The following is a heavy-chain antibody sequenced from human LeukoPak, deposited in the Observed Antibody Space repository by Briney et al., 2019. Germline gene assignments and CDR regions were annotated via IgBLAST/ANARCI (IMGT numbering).Heavy chain of an antibody. CDR3: AKSAVASYYYDSSGYYYFDY. CDR1: GFTFRSDA. J-gene: IGHJ4*02. D-gene: IGHD3-22*01. Sequence: GGSLRLSCAASGFTFRSDAMSWVRQAPGKGLEWVSAISGSGGSTYYADSVKGRFTISRDNSKNTLYLQMNSLRAEDTAVYYCAKSAVASYYYDSSGYYYFDYWGQGTLVTVSS. V-gene: IGHV3-23*01. CDR2: ISGSGGST.